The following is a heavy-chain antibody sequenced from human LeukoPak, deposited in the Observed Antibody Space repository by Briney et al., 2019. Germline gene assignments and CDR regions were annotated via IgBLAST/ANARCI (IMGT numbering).Heavy chain of an antibody. Sequence: ASVKVSCKASGGTFSSYAISWVRQAPGQGLEWMGRIIPILGIANYAQKFQGRVTITADKSTSTAYMELSSLRSEDTAVYYCARMPLGYCSSTSCSGAFDIWGQGTMVTVSS. D-gene: IGHD2-2*01. CDR1: GGTFSSYA. CDR2: IIPILGIA. CDR3: ARMPLGYCSSTSCSGAFDI. J-gene: IGHJ3*02. V-gene: IGHV1-69*04.